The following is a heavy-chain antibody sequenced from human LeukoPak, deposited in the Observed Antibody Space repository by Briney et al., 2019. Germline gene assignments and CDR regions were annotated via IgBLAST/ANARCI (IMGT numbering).Heavy chain of an antibody. J-gene: IGHJ4*02. D-gene: IGHD2-15*01. Sequence: GGSLRLSCAASGFTFSSYWMSWVRQAPGKGLEWVANIKQDGSEKYYVDSVKGRFTISRDNAKNSLYLQMNSLRAEDTAVCYCARRLYPRPYCFDYWGQGTLVTVSS. CDR1: GFTFSSYW. V-gene: IGHV3-7*03. CDR3: ARRLYPRPYCFDY. CDR2: IKQDGSEK.